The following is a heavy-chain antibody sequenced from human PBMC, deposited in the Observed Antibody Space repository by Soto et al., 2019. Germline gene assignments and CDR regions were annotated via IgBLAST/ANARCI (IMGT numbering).Heavy chain of an antibody. D-gene: IGHD3-16*01. CDR3: ARRAFLGDRDGLYYFDY. Sequence: SETLSLTCTVSGGSISSGDYHWSWIRQPPGKGLEWVGYIYYSGSTYYNPSLKSRVTISVDTSKNHFFLKLSSVTAADTAVYYCARRAFLGDRDGLYYFDYWGQGTLVTVSS. CDR2: IYYSGST. V-gene: IGHV4-30-4*01. J-gene: IGHJ4*02. CDR1: GGSISSGDYH.